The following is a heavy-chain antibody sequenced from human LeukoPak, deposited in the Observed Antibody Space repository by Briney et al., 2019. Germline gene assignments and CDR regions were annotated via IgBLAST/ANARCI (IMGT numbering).Heavy chain of an antibody. D-gene: IGHD6-13*01. CDR1: GYTFTSYA. Sequence: ASVKVSCKASGYTFTSYAMNWVRQAPGQGLEWMGWINTNTGNPTYAQGFTGRFVFSLDTSVSTAYLQISSLKAEDTAVYYCARARQQLGRPGYYGMDVWGQGTTVTVSS. J-gene: IGHJ6*02. CDR2: INTNTGNP. CDR3: ARARQQLGRPGYYGMDV. V-gene: IGHV7-4-1*02.